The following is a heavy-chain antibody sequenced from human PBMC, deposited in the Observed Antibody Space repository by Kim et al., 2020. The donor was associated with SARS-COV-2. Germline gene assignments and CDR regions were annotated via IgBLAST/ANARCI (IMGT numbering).Heavy chain of an antibody. D-gene: IGHD2-2*01. CDR3: ARGDVVVPSADY. V-gene: IGHV1-18*01. J-gene: IGHJ4*02. Sequence: NYAQKLQGRVTMTTDTSTSTAYMELRSLRSDDTAVYYCARGDVVVPSADYWGQGTLVTVSS.